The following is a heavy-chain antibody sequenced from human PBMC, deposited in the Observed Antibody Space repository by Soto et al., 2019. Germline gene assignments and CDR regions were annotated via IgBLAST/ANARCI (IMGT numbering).Heavy chain of an antibody. V-gene: IGHV3-33*01. Sequence: QVQLVESGGGVVQPGRSLRLSCAASGFTFSSYGMHWVRQAPGKGLEWVAVIWYDGSNKYYADSVKGRFTISRDNSKNTLYLQMNSLRAEDTAVYYCARDAAPQITMIVGWGQGTLVTVSS. CDR1: GFTFSSYG. CDR3: ARDAAPQITMIVG. CDR2: IWYDGSNK. J-gene: IGHJ4*02. D-gene: IGHD3-22*01.